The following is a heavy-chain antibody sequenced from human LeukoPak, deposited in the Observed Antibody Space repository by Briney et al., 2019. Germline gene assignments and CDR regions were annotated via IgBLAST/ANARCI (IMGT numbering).Heavy chain of an antibody. Sequence: GGSLRLSRAASGFTFSSYGMHWVRQAPGKGLEWVAVIWYDGSNKYYADSVKGRFTISRDNSKNTLYLQMNSLGAEDTAVYYCARDCDSSGSEPLFYYYGMDVWGQGTTVTVSS. J-gene: IGHJ6*02. CDR1: GFTFSSYG. CDR2: IWYDGSNK. D-gene: IGHD3-22*01. V-gene: IGHV3-33*01. CDR3: ARDCDSSGSEPLFYYYGMDV.